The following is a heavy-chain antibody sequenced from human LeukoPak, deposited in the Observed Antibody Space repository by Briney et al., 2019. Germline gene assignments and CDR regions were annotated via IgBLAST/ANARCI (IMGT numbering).Heavy chain of an antibody. D-gene: IGHD6-13*01. CDR2: IYPANSDT. Sequence: ESLKISCKASGYSFTSYWIGWVRQMPGEGLEWLGIIYPANSDTRYSPSFQGQVTISADKSISTAYLQWSSLKASDTAMYYCARRRAVAGISYFDYWGQGRLGTVSS. CDR3: ARRRAVAGISYFDY. J-gene: IGHJ4*02. CDR1: GYSFTSYW. V-gene: IGHV5-51*01.